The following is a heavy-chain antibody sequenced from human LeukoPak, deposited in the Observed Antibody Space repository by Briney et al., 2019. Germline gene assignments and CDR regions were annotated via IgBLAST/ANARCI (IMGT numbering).Heavy chain of an antibody. Sequence: GGPLRLSCAASGFTFDSYAMSWVRQAPGKVLEWVSAITGSGGDTYHADSVKGRFTISRDNSKNTLYLQMNSLRAEDTAVYYCAKDLLWFGESSDCWGQGTLVTVSS. V-gene: IGHV3-23*01. CDR2: ITGSGGDT. CDR3: AKDLLWFGESSDC. J-gene: IGHJ4*02. D-gene: IGHD3-10*01. CDR1: GFTFDSYA.